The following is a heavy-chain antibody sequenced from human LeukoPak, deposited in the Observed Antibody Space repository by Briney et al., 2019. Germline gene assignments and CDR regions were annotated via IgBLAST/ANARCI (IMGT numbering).Heavy chain of an antibody. V-gene: IGHV4-59*08. D-gene: IGHD3/OR15-3a*01. CDR1: GGSISSYY. CDR2: IYYSGST. CDR3: ARHLDDYAGTGDYYGMDV. Sequence: RASETLSLTCTVSGGSISSYYWSWIRQPPGKGLEWIGYIYYSGSTNYNPSLKSRVTISVDTSKNQFSLKLSSVTAADTAVYYCARHLDDYAGTGDYYGMDVWGQGTTVTVSS. J-gene: IGHJ6*02.